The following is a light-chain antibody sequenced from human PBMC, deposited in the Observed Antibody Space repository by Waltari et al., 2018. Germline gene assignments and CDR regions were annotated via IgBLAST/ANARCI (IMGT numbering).Light chain of an antibody. CDR1: SGVIGRYNP. J-gene: IGLJ2*01. CDR3: SSYAGTSTSVL. Sequence: QSALSQPASVSGSPGQSITISCSGTSGVIGRYNPVSWYQQHPGKAPKLLIYDVTARPSGVSDRFSGSKSGSAASLTISGLQAEDEADDYCSSYAGTSTSVLLGGGTKLTVL. V-gene: IGLV2-23*02. CDR2: DVT.